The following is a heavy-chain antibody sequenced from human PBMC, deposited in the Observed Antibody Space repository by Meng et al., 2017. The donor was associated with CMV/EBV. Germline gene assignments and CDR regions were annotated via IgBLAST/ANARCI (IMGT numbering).Heavy chain of an antibody. CDR1: GFTFSGSA. CDR2: IRSKANSYAT. CDR3: AREHTAMVTWGLLDY. V-gene: IGHV3-73*01. Sequence: GGSLRLSCAASGFTFSGSAMHWVRQASGKGLEWVGRIRSKANSYATAYAASVKGRFTISRDDSKNTLYLQMNSLRAEDTAVYYCAREHTAMVTWGLLDYWGQGTLVTVSS. D-gene: IGHD5-18*01. J-gene: IGHJ4*02.